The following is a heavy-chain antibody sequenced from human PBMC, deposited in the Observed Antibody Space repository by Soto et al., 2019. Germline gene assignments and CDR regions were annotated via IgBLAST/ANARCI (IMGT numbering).Heavy chain of an antibody. Sequence: SETLSLTCTVSGGSISSSSYYWGWIRQPPGKGLEWIGSIYYSGSTYYNPSLKSRVTISVDTSKNQFSLKLSSVTAADTAVYYCARTVTWNILTGYWHQYYFDYWGQGTLVTVSS. CDR2: IYYSGST. D-gene: IGHD3-9*01. CDR3: ARTVTWNILTGYWHQYYFDY. CDR1: GGSISSSSYY. J-gene: IGHJ4*02. V-gene: IGHV4-39*01.